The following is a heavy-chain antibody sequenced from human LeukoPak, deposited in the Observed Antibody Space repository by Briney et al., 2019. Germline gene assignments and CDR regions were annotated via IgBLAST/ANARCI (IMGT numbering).Heavy chain of an antibody. J-gene: IGHJ6*03. V-gene: IGHV1-18*01. CDR1: GYTFTSYG. D-gene: IGHD3-3*01. CDR2: INAYNGNT. CDR3: ARVPDFWSGYYTGYYYYYYMDV. Sequence: ASVKVSCKASGYTFTSYGISWVRQAPGQGLEWMGWINAYNGNTNYAQKLQGRVTMTTDTSTSTAYMELRSLRSDDTAVYYCARVPDFWSGYYTGYYYYYYMDVWGKGTTVTVCS.